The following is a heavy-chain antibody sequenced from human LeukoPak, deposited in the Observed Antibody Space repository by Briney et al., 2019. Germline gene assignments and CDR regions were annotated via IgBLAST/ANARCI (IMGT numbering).Heavy chain of an antibody. D-gene: IGHD2-2*01. J-gene: IGHJ4*02. CDR2: INHSGST. CDR3: ARHDPSLTPDPGLIAVVPGDRSYYFGN. Sequence: SETLSLTCAVFGGSFSGYYWSWIRQPPGKGLEWIGEINHSGSTNYNPPLKSRVTISVDTSKNQFSLKLSSVTAADTAVYYCARHDPSLTPDPGLIAVVPGDRSYYFGNWGQGTLVTVSS. CDR1: GGSFSGYY. V-gene: IGHV4-34*01.